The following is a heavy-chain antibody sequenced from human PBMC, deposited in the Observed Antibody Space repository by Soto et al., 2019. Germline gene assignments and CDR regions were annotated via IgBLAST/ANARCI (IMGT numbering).Heavy chain of an antibody. CDR2: IYYSGST. J-gene: IGHJ4*02. D-gene: IGHD3-10*01. V-gene: IGHV4-31*03. CDR3: AKTREIRGVGPEN. Sequence: PSETLSLTCTVSGGSISSGGYYWSWIRQHPGKGLEWIGYIYYSGSTYYNPSLKSRVTISVDTSKNQFSLKLSSVTAADTAVYYCAKTREIRGVGPENWGQGTLVTVSS. CDR1: GGSISSGGYY.